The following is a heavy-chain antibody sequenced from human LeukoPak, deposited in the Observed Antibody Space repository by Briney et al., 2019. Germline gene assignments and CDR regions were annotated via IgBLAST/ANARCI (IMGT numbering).Heavy chain of an antibody. Sequence: SETLSLTCTVSGGSVSSGSYYWSWIRQPPGKGLEWNGYIYYSGSTNYNPSLKSRVTISVDTSENQFSLKLSSVTAADTAVYYCARASDGYNYGAFDIWGQGTMVTVSS. CDR3: ARASDGYNYGAFDI. D-gene: IGHD5-24*01. J-gene: IGHJ3*02. CDR1: GGSVSSGSYY. V-gene: IGHV4-61*01. CDR2: IYYSGST.